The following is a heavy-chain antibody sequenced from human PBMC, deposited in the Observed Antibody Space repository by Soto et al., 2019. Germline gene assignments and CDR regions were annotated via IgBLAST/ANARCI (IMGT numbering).Heavy chain of an antibody. CDR2: ISYDGSNK. J-gene: IGHJ6*02. CDR3: ARDTQKTGRYYYYGMDV. V-gene: IGHV3-30-3*01. Sequence: QLGGSLRLSCAASGFTFSSYAMHWVRQAPGTGLEWVAVISYDGSNKYYADSVKGRFTISRDNSKNTLYLQMNSLRAEDTAVYYCARDTQKTGRYYYYGMDVWGQGTTVTVSS. CDR1: GFTFSSYA.